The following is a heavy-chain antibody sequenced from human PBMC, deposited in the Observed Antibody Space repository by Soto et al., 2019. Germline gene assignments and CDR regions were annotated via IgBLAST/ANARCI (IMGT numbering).Heavy chain of an antibody. D-gene: IGHD2-15*01. CDR1: GGTFSSYA. CDR3: ATTACSGGSCYSGFDY. CDR2: IIPIFGTA. V-gene: IGHV1-69*01. Sequence: QGQLVQSGAEVKKPGSSVKVSCKASGGTFSSYAISWVRQAPGQGLEWMGGIIPIFGTANYAQKFQGRVTITADESTSTTYMELSSLRSEDTTVYYCATTACSGGSCYSGFDYWGQGTLVTVSS. J-gene: IGHJ4*02.